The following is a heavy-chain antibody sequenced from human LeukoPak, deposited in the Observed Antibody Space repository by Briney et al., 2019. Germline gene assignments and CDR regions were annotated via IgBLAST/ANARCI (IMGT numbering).Heavy chain of an antibody. D-gene: IGHD6-13*01. V-gene: IGHV3-21*01. CDR3: ARGFGSSWYGSEQISHQYYFDY. CDR1: GFIFTDYG. Sequence: GGSLRLSCAASGFIFTDYGMHWVRQAPGKGLEWVSSISSSSSYIYYADSVKGRFTISRDNAKNSLYLQMNSLRAEDTAVYYCARGFGSSWYGSEQISHQYYFDYWGQGTLVTVSS. J-gene: IGHJ4*02. CDR2: ISSSSSYI.